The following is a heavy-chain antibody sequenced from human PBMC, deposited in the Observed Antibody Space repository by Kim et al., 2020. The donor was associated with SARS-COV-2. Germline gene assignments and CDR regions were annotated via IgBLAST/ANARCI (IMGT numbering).Heavy chain of an antibody. D-gene: IGHD3-3*01. CDR3: AKGQHSWFDP. CDR2: TK. J-gene: IGHJ5*02. V-gene: IGHV3-33*06. Sequence: TKYYADSVKCRFTISRDNSKNTLYLQMNGLRAEDTAVYYCAKGQHSWFDPWGQGTLVTVSS.